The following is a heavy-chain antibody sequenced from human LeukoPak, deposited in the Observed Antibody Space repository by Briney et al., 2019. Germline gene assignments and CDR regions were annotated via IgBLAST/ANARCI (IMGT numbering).Heavy chain of an antibody. Sequence: SETLSLTCTVSGGSISSGDYYWSWIRQPPGKGLEWIGYIYYSGSTYYNPSLKSRVTISVDTSKNQFSLKLSSLTAADTAVYYCARHEYSGSYYGLSWFDPWGQGTLVTVSS. CDR3: ARHEYSGSYYGLSWFDP. D-gene: IGHD1-26*01. V-gene: IGHV4-30-4*08. CDR1: GGSISSGDYY. CDR2: IYYSGST. J-gene: IGHJ5*02.